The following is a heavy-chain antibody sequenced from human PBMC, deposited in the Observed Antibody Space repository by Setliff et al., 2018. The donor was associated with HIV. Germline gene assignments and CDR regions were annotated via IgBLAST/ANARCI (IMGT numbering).Heavy chain of an antibody. Sequence: ASVKVSCKASGYTFSGYYLHWVRRAPGQGLEWMGWINPNSGATNYAQSFQGRVTMTRVTSISTAYMDLSSLTSDDTAVYYCARGAYYYDSGSYYSDWYFDLWGRGTLVTVSS. D-gene: IGHD3-10*01. CDR2: INPNSGAT. CDR1: GYTFSGYY. V-gene: IGHV1-2*02. CDR3: ARGAYYYDSGSYYSDWYFDL. J-gene: IGHJ2*01.